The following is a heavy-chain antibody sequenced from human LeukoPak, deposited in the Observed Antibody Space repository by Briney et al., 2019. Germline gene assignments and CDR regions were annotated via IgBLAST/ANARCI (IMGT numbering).Heavy chain of an antibody. CDR2: INHSGST. D-gene: IGHD6-19*01. Sequence: SETLSLTCAVYGGSFSGYYWSWIRQPPGKGLEWIGEINHSGSTNYNPSLKSRVTISVDTSKNQFSLQLNSVTPEDTAVYYCARERSSGWSPHYYYYGMDVWGQGTTVTVSS. CDR3: ARERSSGWSPHYYYYGMDV. V-gene: IGHV4-34*01. J-gene: IGHJ6*02. CDR1: GGSFSGYY.